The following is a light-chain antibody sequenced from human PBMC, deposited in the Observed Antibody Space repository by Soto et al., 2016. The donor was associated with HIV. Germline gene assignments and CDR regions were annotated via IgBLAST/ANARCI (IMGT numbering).Light chain of an antibody. CDR1: QGINTY. CDR2: GVS. Sequence: DIQMTQSPSSLSASVGDSVTITCRASQGINTYIAWFQQKFGKAPKSLIYGVSSLQSGVPSKFSGNGSETDFTLTINNLQPEDSATYYCQHYNSYPRAFGQGTNGGN. V-gene: IGKV1-16*02. J-gene: IGKJ1*01. CDR3: QHYNSYPRA.